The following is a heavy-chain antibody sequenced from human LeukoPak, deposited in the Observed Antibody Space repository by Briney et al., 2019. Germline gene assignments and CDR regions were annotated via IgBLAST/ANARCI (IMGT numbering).Heavy chain of an antibody. CDR1: GFSFRTYA. CDR3: AKGYADNSGYFKTFHY. D-gene: IGHD3-22*01. CDR2: ISAAGATT. J-gene: IGHJ4*02. Sequence: GGSLRLSCAGSGFSFRTYAMQWVRQAPGKGLEWVSGISAAGATTHYADSVKGRFTISRDNSKNTLYLQMNSLRAEDTAVYYCAKGYADNSGYFKTFHYWGQGTLVTVSS. V-gene: IGHV3-23*01.